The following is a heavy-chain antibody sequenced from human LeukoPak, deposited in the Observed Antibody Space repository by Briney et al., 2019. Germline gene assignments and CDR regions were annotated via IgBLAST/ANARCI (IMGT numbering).Heavy chain of an antibody. CDR2: ICSTGTT. J-gene: IGHJ4*02. D-gene: IGHD5-12*01. CDR3: ASRATVANIYFDS. V-gene: IGHV4-38-2*02. CDR1: GYLINSGYC. Sequence: PSETLSLTCSVSGYLINSGYCWGWFRQSPGKGLEWIGSICSTGTTYDNRSLKRRVSISVDPSKNQFSLKLRSVTAADTAVYYCASRATVANIYFDSWGQGNLVTVSS.